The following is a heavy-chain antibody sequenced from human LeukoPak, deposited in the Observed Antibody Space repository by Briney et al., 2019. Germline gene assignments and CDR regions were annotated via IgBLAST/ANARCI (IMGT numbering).Heavy chain of an antibody. CDR2: TPSGGDNT. CDR3: AKGDSYGGYIGHDY. CDR1: GFPLRTYG. J-gene: IGHJ4*02. D-gene: IGHD5-12*01. V-gene: IGHV3-23*01. Sequence: QSGGSLRLSCAASGFPLRTYGVSWVRLAPGKGLEWVSGTPSGGDNTYYADSVKGRFTISRDNSENTLYLQMDSLRAEDTAVYYCAKGDSYGGYIGHDYWGQGTLVTVSS.